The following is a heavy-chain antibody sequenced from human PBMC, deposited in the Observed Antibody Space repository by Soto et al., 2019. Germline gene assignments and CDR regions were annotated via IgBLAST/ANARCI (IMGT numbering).Heavy chain of an antibody. D-gene: IGHD2-2*01. CDR1: GYTFTSYY. CDR2: INPSGGST. Sequence: GASVNVSCKASGYTFTSYYMHWVRQAPGQGLEWMGIINPSGGSTSYAQKFQGRVTMTRDTSTSTVYMELSSLRSEDTAVYYCARVPDLNYCSRTSCLYYFDYWGQGALVTVSS. J-gene: IGHJ4*02. V-gene: IGHV1-46*01. CDR3: ARVPDLNYCSRTSCLYYFDY.